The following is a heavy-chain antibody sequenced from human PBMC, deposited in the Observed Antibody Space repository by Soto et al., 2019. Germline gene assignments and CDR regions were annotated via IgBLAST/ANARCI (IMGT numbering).Heavy chain of an antibody. D-gene: IGHD6-13*01. CDR2: IIPILGIA. Sequence: SVKVSCKASGGTFSSYTISWVRQAPGQGLEWMGRIIPILGIANYAQKFQGRVTITADKSTSTAYMELSSLRSEDTAVYYCAREIAAAGIIWFDPWGQGTLVTVSS. J-gene: IGHJ5*02. V-gene: IGHV1-69*04. CDR1: GGTFSSYT. CDR3: AREIAAAGIIWFDP.